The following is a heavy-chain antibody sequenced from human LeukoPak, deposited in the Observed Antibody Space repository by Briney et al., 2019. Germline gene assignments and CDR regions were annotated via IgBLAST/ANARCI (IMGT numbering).Heavy chain of an antibody. CDR1: GGSIYNHF. Sequence: SETLSLTCTVSGGSIYNHFWSWIRQPPGKGLEWIGYIHSSGSTNYNPSLKSRVTISVDTSKNQLSLKLSSVTAADTALYYCARASDCGGGSCYPYHYYYMDVWGKGTTVTVS. CDR2: IHSSGST. V-gene: IGHV4-59*11. CDR3: ARASDCGGGSCYPYHYYYMDV. D-gene: IGHD2-15*01. J-gene: IGHJ6*03.